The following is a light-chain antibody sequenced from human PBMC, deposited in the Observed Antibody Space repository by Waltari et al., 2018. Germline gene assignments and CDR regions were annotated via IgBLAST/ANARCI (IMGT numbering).Light chain of an antibody. Sequence: DIQMTQSPSTLSASVGDRVTITCRTSQSIGTWLAWYQQKPGKAPNLLIYKASSLQSGVPSRFSGSGSGTDFTLTISSLQPDDFATYYCQQYNSYWWTFGQGTKVDI. CDR3: QQYNSYWWT. J-gene: IGKJ1*01. CDR1: QSIGTW. CDR2: KAS. V-gene: IGKV1-5*03.